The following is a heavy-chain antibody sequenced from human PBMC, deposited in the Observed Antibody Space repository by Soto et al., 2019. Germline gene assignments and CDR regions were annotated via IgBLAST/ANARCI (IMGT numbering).Heavy chain of an antibody. CDR2: VYYSGNT. CDR1: GGSLSGYY. J-gene: IGHJ4*02. D-gene: IGHD2-2*01. V-gene: IGHV4-59*08. Sequence: PSETLSLTCSVSGGSLSGYYWSWIRQPPGKGLEWIGYVYYSGNTKYNPSLKSRVTISVDRPENQFSLRLSSVTAADTAVYFCACTTFSSRGPNLGQFDYGGKGAQVTVSS. CDR3: ACTTFSSRGPNLGQFDY.